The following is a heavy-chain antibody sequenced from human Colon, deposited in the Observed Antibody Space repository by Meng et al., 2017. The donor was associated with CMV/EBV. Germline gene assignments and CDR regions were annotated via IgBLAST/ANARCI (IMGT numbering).Heavy chain of an antibody. CDR2: ISYDGNNK. Sequence: AASGLTVSNAWMNWVRQVPGKGLEWVAGISYDGNNKYHTDSVKGRLTISRDNSNNTLYLQMNSLRAEDTAVYYCARDLRGGLDALDIWGQGALVTVSS. V-gene: IGHV3-30*03. J-gene: IGHJ3*02. D-gene: IGHD5/OR15-5a*01. CDR1: GLTVSNAW. CDR3: ARDLRGGLDALDI.